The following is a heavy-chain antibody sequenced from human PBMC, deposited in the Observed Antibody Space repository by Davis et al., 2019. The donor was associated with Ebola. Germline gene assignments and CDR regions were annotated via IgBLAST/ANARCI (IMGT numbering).Heavy chain of an antibody. CDR2: INSDGIIS. J-gene: IGHJ4*02. CDR3: TRVTGYDKPIEY. V-gene: IGHV3-74*03. D-gene: IGHD5-12*01. Sequence: SCKASGRTFSSYAISWVRQTPGKGLMWVSRINSDGIISTREYADSVKGRFTISRDNDKNTLYPQMNSLRAEDTGIYYCTRVTGYDKPIEYWGQGTLVTVSS. CDR1: GRTFSSYA.